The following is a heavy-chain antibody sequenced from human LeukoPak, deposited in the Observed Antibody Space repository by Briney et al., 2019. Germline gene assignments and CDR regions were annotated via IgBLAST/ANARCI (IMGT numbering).Heavy chain of an antibody. CDR3: AKEGSSWSTFDY. D-gene: IGHD6-13*01. Sequence: GGSLRLSCAASGFTFSSYEMNWVRHAPGKGLEWVSYISSSGSTIYYADSVKGRVTISRDNAKNSLYLQMNSLRAEDTALYYCAKEGSSWSTFDYWGQGTLVTVSS. CDR2: ISSSGSTI. J-gene: IGHJ4*02. V-gene: IGHV3-48*03. CDR1: GFTFSSYE.